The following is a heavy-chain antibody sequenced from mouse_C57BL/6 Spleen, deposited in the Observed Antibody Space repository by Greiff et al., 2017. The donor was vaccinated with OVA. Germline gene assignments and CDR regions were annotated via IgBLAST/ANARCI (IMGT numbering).Heavy chain of an antibody. D-gene: IGHD1-2*01. V-gene: IGHV1-54*01. CDR2: INPGSGGT. J-gene: IGHJ2*01. Sequence: QVQLQQSGAELVRPGTSVKVSCKASGYAFTNYLIEWVKQRPGQGLEWIGVINPGSGGTNYNEKFKGKATLTADKSSSTAYMQLSSLTSEDSAVYFGARGTTAYYFDYWGQGTTLTVSS. CDR1: GYAFTNYL. CDR3: ARGTTAYYFDY.